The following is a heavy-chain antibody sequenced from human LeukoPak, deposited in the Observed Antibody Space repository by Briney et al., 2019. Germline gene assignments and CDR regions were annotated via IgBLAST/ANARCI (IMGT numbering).Heavy chain of an antibody. CDR3: ARGRGDRIVVVPYYFDY. V-gene: IGHV4-34*01. Sequence: PSETLSLTCAVYGGSFSGYYWSWIRQPPGKGLEWIGEINHSGSTNYNPSLKSRVTISVDTSKNQFSLKLSSVTAADTAEYYCARGRGDRIVVVPYYFDYWGQGTLVTVSS. D-gene: IGHD3-22*01. CDR2: INHSGST. J-gene: IGHJ4*02. CDR1: GGSFSGYY.